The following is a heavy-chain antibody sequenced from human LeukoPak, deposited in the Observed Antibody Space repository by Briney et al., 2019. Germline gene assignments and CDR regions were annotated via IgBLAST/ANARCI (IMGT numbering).Heavy chain of an antibody. J-gene: IGHJ3*02. CDR3: VTLRKRGGAFDN. CDR1: GGSFSGYY. Sequence: SETLSLTCAVYGGSFSGYYWSWIRQPPGKGLEWIGEINHSGSTNYNPSLKSRVTISVDTSTHQFSLKLSSVTAADTAVYYCVTLRKRGGAFDNWGQGTMVTVSS. CDR2: INHSGST. V-gene: IGHV4-34*01.